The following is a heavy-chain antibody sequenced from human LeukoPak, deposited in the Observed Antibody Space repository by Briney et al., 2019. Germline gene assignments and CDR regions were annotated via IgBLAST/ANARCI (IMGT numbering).Heavy chain of an antibody. CDR1: GGSISSGDYY. Sequence: PSETLSLTCTVSGGSISSGDYYWSWIRQPPGKGLEWIGYIYYSGSTNYNPSLKSRVTISVDTSKNQFSLKLTSVTAADTAVYYCARAPGSYQMDYWGQGTLVTVSS. J-gene: IGHJ4*02. V-gene: IGHV4-61*08. D-gene: IGHD1-26*01. CDR3: ARAPGSYQMDY. CDR2: IYYSGST.